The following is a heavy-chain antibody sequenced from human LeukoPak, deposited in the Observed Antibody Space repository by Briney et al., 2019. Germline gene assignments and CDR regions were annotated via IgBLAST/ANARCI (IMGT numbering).Heavy chain of an antibody. D-gene: IGHD3-9*01. CDR2: INHSGST. CDR1: GGSFSGYY. Sequence: SETLSLTCAVYGGSFSGYYWSWIRQPPGKGLEWIGEINHSGSTNYNPSLKSRVTISVDKSKNQFSLKLSSVTAADTAVYYCARAPPDYDILTGYYRTWFDPWGQGTLVTVSS. V-gene: IGHV4-34*01. CDR3: ARAPPDYDILTGYYRTWFDP. J-gene: IGHJ5*02.